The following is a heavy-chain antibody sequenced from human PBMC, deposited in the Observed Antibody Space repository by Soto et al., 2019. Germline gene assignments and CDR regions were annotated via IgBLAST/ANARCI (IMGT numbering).Heavy chain of an antibody. CDR2: IYYSGST. Sequence: SETLSLTCTVSGGSISSSSYYWGWIRQPPGKGLEWIGSIYYSGSTYYNPSLKSRVTISVDTSKNQFSLKLSSVTAADTAVYYCARGYYYYYGMDVWGQGTTVTVS. V-gene: IGHV4-39*01. CDR3: ARGYYYYYGMDV. CDR1: GGSISSSSYY. J-gene: IGHJ6*02.